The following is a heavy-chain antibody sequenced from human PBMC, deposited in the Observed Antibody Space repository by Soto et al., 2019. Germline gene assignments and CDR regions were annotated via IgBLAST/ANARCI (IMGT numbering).Heavy chain of an antibody. D-gene: IGHD6-19*01. CDR2: IYHSGST. CDR3: ARGGQWLSTFFDY. CDR1: GGSISSSNW. Sequence: SETLSLTCAVSGGSISSSNWWSWVRQPPGKGLEWIGEIYHSGSTNYNPSLKGRVTISVDKSKNQFSLKLSSVTAADTAVYYCARGGQWLSTFFDYWGQGTLVTVSS. V-gene: IGHV4-4*02. J-gene: IGHJ4*02.